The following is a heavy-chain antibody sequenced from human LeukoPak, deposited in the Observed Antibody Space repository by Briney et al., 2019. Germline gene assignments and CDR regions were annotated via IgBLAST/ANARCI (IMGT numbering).Heavy chain of an antibody. CDR3: ARSEYSAYDSNFDY. D-gene: IGHD5-12*01. CDR1: GVSVSSYY. CDR2: IYYSGNT. V-gene: IGHV4-59*02. J-gene: IGHJ4*02. Sequence: PSETLSLTCTVSGVSVSSYYWSWIRQPPGKGLEWIGYIYYSGNTNYNPSLKSRVAISIDTSKNQFSLKLSSVTAADTAVYYCARSEYSAYDSNFDYWAREPWSPSPQ.